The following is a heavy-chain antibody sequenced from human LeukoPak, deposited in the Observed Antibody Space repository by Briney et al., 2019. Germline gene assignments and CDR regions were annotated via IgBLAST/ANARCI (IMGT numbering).Heavy chain of an antibody. V-gene: IGHV3-21*01. CDR2: ISSSSSYI. D-gene: IGHD2-8*01. CDR3: ARVGVMGAFDI. Sequence: PGGSLRLSCAASRFTFSSFGMHWVRQAPGKGLEWVSSISSSSSYIYYADSVKGRFTISRDNAKNSLYLQMNSLRAEDTAVYYCARVGVMGAFDIWGQGTMVTVSS. CDR1: RFTFSSFG. J-gene: IGHJ3*02.